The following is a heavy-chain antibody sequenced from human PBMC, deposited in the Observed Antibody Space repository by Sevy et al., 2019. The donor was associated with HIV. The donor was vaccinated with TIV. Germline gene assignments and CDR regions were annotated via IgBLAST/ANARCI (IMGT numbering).Heavy chain of an antibody. Sequence: GGSLRLSCAASGFTITYCSFNWVRQAPGKGLEWVSHISVTTGGTYYVDSVKGRFTMSRDNAKNSLYLQMNSLRVEDTAVYYCSRVSGDYYHMDVWGPGTTVTVSS. J-gene: IGHJ6*02. CDR2: ISVTTGGT. V-gene: IGHV3-48*01. CDR1: GFTITYCS. CDR3: SRVSGDYYHMDV.